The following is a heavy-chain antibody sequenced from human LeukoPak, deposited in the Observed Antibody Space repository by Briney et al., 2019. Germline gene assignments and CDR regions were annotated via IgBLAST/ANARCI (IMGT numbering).Heavy chain of an antibody. J-gene: IGHJ5*02. CDR1: GFTFNNYP. Sequence: GGSLRLSCSASGFTFNNYPMYWVRQPPGKGLGYVSVISSNGGSTYHADSVKGRFTISRDNSKNTLYLQMSSLRAEDTAVYYCVKGGSSSSWYTWLDPWGQGALVTVSS. CDR3: VKGGSSSSWYTWLDP. CDR2: ISSNGGST. D-gene: IGHD6-13*01. V-gene: IGHV3-64D*06.